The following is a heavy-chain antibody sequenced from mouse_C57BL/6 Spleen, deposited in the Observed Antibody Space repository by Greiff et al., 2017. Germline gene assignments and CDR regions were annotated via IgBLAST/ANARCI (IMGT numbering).Heavy chain of an antibody. D-gene: IGHD2-1*01. V-gene: IGHV1-78*01. CDR2: IYPRDGST. CDR1: GYTFTDHT. Sequence: VQLVESDAELVKPGASVKISCKVSGYTFTDHTIHWMKQRPEQGLEWIGYIYPRDGSTKYNAKFKGKATLTADKSSSTAYVQLNSLTSDDSAVYFCARDYRKQGWYFDVWGTGTTVTVSS. CDR3: ARDYRKQGWYFDV. J-gene: IGHJ1*03.